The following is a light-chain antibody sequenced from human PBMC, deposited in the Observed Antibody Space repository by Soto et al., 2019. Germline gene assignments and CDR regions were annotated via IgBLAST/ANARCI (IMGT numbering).Light chain of an antibody. CDR2: GAS. V-gene: IGKV3-15*01. CDR3: QQYNNWPLT. CDR1: QSVSSN. J-gene: IGKJ4*01. Sequence: EIVMTQSPATLSVSPGERATLSCRASQSVSSNLAWYQQKPGQAPRLLIYGASTRATGIPARFSGSGSGTEFTLTISSLQSEYVAVYYCQQYNNWPLTFGGGTKVEIK.